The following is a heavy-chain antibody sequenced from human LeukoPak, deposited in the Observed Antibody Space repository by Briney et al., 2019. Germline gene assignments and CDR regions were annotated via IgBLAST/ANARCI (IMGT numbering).Heavy chain of an antibody. Sequence: PGGSLRLSCAASGFTFSSYWMHWVRQAPGKGLVWVSCINTDGSSTTYADSVKGRFTISRDNAKHTLYLQMNGLRAEDTAVYYCARDRIPGYFDYWGQGTLVTVSS. D-gene: IGHD3-10*01. CDR3: ARDRIPGYFDY. J-gene: IGHJ4*02. CDR1: GFTFSSYW. V-gene: IGHV3-74*01. CDR2: INTDGSST.